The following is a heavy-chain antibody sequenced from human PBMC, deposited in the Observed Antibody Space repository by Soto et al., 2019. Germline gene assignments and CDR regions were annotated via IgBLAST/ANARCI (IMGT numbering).Heavy chain of an antibody. D-gene: IGHD3-22*01. J-gene: IGHJ4*02. CDR3: ARVSYDSSGPMFDC. CDR1: GFSISSSSYY. Sequence: SETLSLTCPVSGFSISSSSYYWSWIRQPPGRGLEWIAYIYYSGNTNYNPSLKSRVTISVDTSKNQFSLKLSSVTAADTAVYYCARVSYDSSGPMFDCWGQGTLVTVPS. CDR2: IYYSGNT. V-gene: IGHV4-61*01.